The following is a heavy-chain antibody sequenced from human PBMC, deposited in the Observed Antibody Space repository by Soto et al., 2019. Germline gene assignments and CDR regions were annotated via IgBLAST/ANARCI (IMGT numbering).Heavy chain of an antibody. D-gene: IGHD3-22*01. CDR1: GGSISSGGYS. J-gene: IGHJ4*02. CDR3: ASAYYYDSSGYLYYFDY. V-gene: IGHV4-30-2*01. Sequence: SETLSLTCAVSGGSISSGGYSWSWIRQPPGKGLEWIGYIYHSGSTYYNPSLKSRVTISVDRSKNQFSLKLSSVTAADTAVYYCASAYYYDSSGYLYYFDYWGQGTLVTVS. CDR2: IYHSGST.